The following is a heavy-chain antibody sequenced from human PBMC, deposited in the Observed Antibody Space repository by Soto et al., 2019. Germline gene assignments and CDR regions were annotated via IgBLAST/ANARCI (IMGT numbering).Heavy chain of an antibody. CDR2: IYYDGNNK. J-gene: IGHJ1*01. V-gene: IGHV3-33*01. CDR1: GFTFNNYA. CDR3: VRDLAAD. Sequence: QVQLVESGGGVVQPGRSLRLSCVASGFTFNNYAMHWVRQAPGKGLEWVAIIYYDGNNKYYADSVRGRFTISRDNSRNTLFLEMNSLRAEDTGVYYCVRDLAADWGQGTLVTVSS.